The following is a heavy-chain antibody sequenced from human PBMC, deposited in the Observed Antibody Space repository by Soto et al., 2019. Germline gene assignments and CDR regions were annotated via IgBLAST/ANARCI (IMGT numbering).Heavy chain of an antibody. CDR2: ISPGSRYP. CDR1: GFTLGDSY. J-gene: IGHJ5*02. V-gene: IGHV3-11*06. D-gene: IGHD2-15*01. Sequence: GGSLRLSCAGSGFTLGDSYMSWIRQAPGKGLEWLSYISPGSRYPAYADSVKGRFTISRDNAKRSLYLQMMSLTAEDTAIYYCVRGGGGGLFDPWGQGTMVTVSS. CDR3: VRGGGGGLFDP.